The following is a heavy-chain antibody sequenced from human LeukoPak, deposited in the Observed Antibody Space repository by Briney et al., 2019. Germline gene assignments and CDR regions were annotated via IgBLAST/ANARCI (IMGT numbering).Heavy chain of an antibody. CDR3: ARDTNDYGDYVREDY. CDR1: GFTFSDYY. Sequence: GGSLRLSCAASGFTFSDYYMSWIRQAPGKGLEWVSYISSSGSTIYYADSVKGRFTISRDNAKNSLYLQMNSRRAEDTAVYYCARDTNDYGDYVREDYWGQGTLVTVSS. V-gene: IGHV3-11*01. J-gene: IGHJ4*02. D-gene: IGHD4-17*01. CDR2: ISSSGSTI.